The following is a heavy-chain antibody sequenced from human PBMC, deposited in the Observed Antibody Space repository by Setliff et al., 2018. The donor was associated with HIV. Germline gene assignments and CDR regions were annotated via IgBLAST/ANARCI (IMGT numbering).Heavy chain of an antibody. CDR2: IIPIFSTA. Sequence: SVKVSCKASGYTFTSYYMHWVRQAPGQGLEWMGRIIPIFSTANYAQKFQVRVTMTADESTSTAYMELSSLRTEDTAVYYCATGLSSTDPSSNSWGQGTPVTVSS. D-gene: IGHD1-1*01. J-gene: IGHJ4*02. CDR3: ATGLSSTDPSSNS. V-gene: IGHV1-69*13. CDR1: GYTFTSYY.